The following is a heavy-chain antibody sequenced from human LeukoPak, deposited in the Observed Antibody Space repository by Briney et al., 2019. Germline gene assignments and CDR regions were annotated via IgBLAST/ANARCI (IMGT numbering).Heavy chain of an antibody. V-gene: IGHV3-23*01. Sequence: GGSLRLSCAASGFTFSSYAMSWVRQAPGKGLEWDSAISGSGGSTYYADSVKGRFTISRDNSKNTLYLQMNSLRAEDPAVYYCAKDPSRPLWFGEPHDYWGQGTLVTVSS. CDR2: ISGSGGST. CDR3: AKDPSRPLWFGEPHDY. D-gene: IGHD3-10*01. CDR1: GFTFSSYA. J-gene: IGHJ4*02.